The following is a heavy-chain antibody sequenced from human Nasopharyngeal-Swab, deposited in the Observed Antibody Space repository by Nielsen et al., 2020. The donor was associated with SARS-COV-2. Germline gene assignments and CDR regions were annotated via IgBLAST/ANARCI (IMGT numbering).Heavy chain of an antibody. D-gene: IGHD2-15*01. CDR2: IKQDGSEK. Sequence: GESLKISCAASGFTFSSYWMSWVRQAPGKGLEWVANIKQDGSEKYYVDSVKGRFTISRDNAKNSLYLQMNSLRAEDTAVYYCARCSPSKCHLGNGLDVWGQGTTVTVSS. V-gene: IGHV3-7*04. J-gene: IGHJ6*02. CDR1: GFTFSSYW. CDR3: ARCSPSKCHLGNGLDV.